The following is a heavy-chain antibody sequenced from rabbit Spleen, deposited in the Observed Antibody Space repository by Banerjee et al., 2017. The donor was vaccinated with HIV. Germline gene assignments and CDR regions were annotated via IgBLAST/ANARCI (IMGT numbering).Heavy chain of an antibody. CDR3: ARDSGTSFSTYGMDL. D-gene: IGHD8-1*01. J-gene: IGHJ6*01. CDR2: IYAGSSGST. CDR1: GFSFNSDYD. V-gene: IGHV1S40*01. Sequence: QSLEESGGGLVKPGASLTLTCKGSGFSFNSDYDMCWVRQAPGKGLEWIACIYAGSSGSTYSAIWAKGRFTISKTSSTTVTLQMTSLTAADTATYFCARDSGTSFSTYGMDLWGQGTLVTVS.